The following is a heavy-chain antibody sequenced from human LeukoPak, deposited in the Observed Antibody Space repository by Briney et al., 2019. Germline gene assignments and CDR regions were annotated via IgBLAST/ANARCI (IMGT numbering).Heavy chain of an antibody. CDR3: ARTPRYDFWSGYLFDY. J-gene: IGHJ4*02. Sequence: WASVKVSCKASGYTFTTYGVGWVRQAPGQGLEWMGWISAYTGDTSYAQKLQGRVTMTTDTSTSTAYMELRSLRSDDTAVYYCARTPRYDFWSGYLFDYWGQGTLVTVSS. CDR1: GYTFTTYG. D-gene: IGHD3-3*01. CDR2: ISAYTGDT. V-gene: IGHV1-18*01.